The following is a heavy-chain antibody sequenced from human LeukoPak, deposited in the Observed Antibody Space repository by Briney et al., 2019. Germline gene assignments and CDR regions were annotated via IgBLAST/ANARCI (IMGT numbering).Heavy chain of an antibody. CDR1: GYTFTGYY. CDR2: INPNSGGT. V-gene: IGHV1-2*06. D-gene: IGHD6-19*01. Sequence: ASVKVSCKASGYTFTGYYTHWVRQAPGQGLEWMGRINPNSGGTNYAQKFQGRVTLTRDTSISTAYMELRRLRSDGPAGFYCARGGLVNIDCWGQGSLVSDCS. CDR3: ARGGLVNIDC. J-gene: IGHJ4*02.